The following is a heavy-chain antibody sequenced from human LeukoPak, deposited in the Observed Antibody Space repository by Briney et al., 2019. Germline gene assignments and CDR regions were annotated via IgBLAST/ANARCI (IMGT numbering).Heavy chain of an antibody. J-gene: IGHJ6*02. CDR3: ARGGVVNGLDV. D-gene: IGHD3-16*02. CDR2: IYYSGTT. V-gene: IGHV4-61*01. Sequence: PSETLSHTCAVSGGSVSSGTSYWSWIRQPPGTRMEWIGYIYYSGTTNYNPSCKSRVTMSVDTSKNQFSLRLTSVTAADTAVYYCARGGVVNGLDVWGPGNTVTVSS. CDR1: GGSVSSGTSY.